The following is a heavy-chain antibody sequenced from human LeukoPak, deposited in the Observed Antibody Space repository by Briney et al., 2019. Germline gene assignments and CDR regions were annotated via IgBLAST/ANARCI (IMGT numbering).Heavy chain of an antibody. CDR2: INWNSGNI. J-gene: IGHJ4*02. CDR1: GFTFDDYA. V-gene: IGHV3-9*01. D-gene: IGHD3-22*01. CDR3: TTEYNFNYYDSSGYYY. Sequence: PGGSLRLSCAASGFTFDDYAMHWVRQAPGKGLEWVSGINWNSGNIDYANSVKGRFTISRDNAKNSLYLQMNSLKTEDTAVYYCTTEYNFNYYDSSGYYYWGQGTLVTVSS.